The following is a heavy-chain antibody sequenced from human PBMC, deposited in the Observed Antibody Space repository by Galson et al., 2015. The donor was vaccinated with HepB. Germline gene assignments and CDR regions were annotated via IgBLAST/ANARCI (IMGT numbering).Heavy chain of an antibody. D-gene: IGHD2-15*01. Sequence: SLRLSCAASGFSFSSYSMNWVRQAPGKGLEWVSYISSSSSTVYYTDSVKGRFTISRDNAKNSLYLQMNSLRDEDTAVYYCARDGRGCSGGNCYYIDYWGQGTLVTVSS. CDR1: GFSFSSYS. CDR2: ISSSSSTV. J-gene: IGHJ4*02. CDR3: ARDGRGCSGGNCYYIDY. V-gene: IGHV3-48*02.